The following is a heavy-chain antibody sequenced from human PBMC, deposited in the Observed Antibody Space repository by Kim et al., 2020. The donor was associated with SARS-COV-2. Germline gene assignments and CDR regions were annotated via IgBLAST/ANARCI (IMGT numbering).Heavy chain of an antibody. V-gene: IGHV3-9*01. J-gene: IGHJ4*02. CDR2: ISWNSGSI. CDR1: GFTFGDYA. CDR3: AKVRLGSYSAFDY. Sequence: GGSLRLSCAASGFTFGDYAMHWVRQAPGKGLEWVSGISWNSGSIGYADSVKGRFTISRDNAKNSLYLQMNSLRAEDTALYYCAKVRLGSYSAFDYWGQGTLVTVSS. D-gene: IGHD1-26*01.